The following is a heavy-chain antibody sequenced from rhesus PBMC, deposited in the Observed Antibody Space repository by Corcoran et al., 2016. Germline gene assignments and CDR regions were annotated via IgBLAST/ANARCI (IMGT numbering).Heavy chain of an antibody. D-gene: IGHD1-7*02. CDR3: AREGTGTYFDY. Sequence: EVQLVESGGGLVQPGGSLRLSCAASGLTFSSYWMYWVRQAPGKGLEWVSRISMGATGTSYADYVKGRFTISRENAKNSLYLQMNSWRAEDTAVYYCAREGTGTYFDYWGQGVLVTVSS. CDR1: GLTFSSYW. J-gene: IGHJ4*01. CDR2: ISMGATGT. V-gene: IGHV3-119*01.